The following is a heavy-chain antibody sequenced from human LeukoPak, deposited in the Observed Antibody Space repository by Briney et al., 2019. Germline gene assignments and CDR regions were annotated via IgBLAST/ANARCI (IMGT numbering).Heavy chain of an antibody. Sequence: PGGSLRLSCAASGFTFSSYSMNWVRQAPGKGLEWVSSISSSSSYIYYADSVKGRFTISRDNAKNSLYLQMNSLRAEGTAVYYCARDPPPQIAFDYWGQGTLVTVSS. CDR2: ISSSSSYI. CDR3: ARDPPPQIAFDY. J-gene: IGHJ4*02. D-gene: IGHD2/OR15-2a*01. CDR1: GFTFSSYS. V-gene: IGHV3-21*01.